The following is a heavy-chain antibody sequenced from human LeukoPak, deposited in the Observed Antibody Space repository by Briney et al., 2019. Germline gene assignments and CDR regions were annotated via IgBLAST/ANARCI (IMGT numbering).Heavy chain of an antibody. V-gene: IGHV3-7*01. Sequence: GGSLRLSCTTSGFSFGDYTISWFRQTPGMGLEWVANINQDGNSQNYVDSVRGRFTISKDNAKNSVYLQMNSLRAEDTAVYYCARSLWPEDYWGQGILVTVSS. D-gene: IGHD2-21*01. CDR3: ARSLWPEDY. CDR2: INQDGNSQ. CDR1: GFSFGDYT. J-gene: IGHJ4*02.